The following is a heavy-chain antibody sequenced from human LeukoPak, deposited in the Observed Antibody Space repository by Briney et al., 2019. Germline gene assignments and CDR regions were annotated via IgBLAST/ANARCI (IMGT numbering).Heavy chain of an antibody. CDR2: IQYDGNIK. V-gene: IGHV3-30*02. CDR1: GFSFSKYA. CDR3: TKGDDYGANTRLPKSNWFDP. Sequence: QSGGSLRLSCAASGFSFSKYAMHWVRQAPGKGLEWVSFIQYDGNIKNYADSVKGRFTISRDNSKDTLYLQMNSLRAEDTAVYYCTKGDDYGANTRLPKSNWFDPWGQGALVTVSS. J-gene: IGHJ5*02. D-gene: IGHD4-23*01.